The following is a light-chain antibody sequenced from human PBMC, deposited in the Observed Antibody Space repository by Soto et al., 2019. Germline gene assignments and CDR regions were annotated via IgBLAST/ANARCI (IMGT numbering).Light chain of an antibody. V-gene: IGLV1-51*01. J-gene: IGLJ1*01. CDR2: DDD. Sequence: QSVLTQPPSVSAGPGQSGTVSCSGMSSNIGGNSVSWYQQLPGTAPKLLIYDDDKRPSGIPDRFSGSKSGTSATLGITGFQTGDEADYYCGSWDSSLSAYVFGTATKVTVL. CDR1: SSNIGGNS. CDR3: GSWDSSLSAYV.